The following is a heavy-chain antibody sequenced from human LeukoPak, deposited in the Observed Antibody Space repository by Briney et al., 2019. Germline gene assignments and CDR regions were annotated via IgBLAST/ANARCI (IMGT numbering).Heavy chain of an antibody. J-gene: IGHJ4*02. CDR2: ISSSSSYI. Sequence: PGGSLRLSCAASGFTFSSYSMNWVRQAPGKGLEWVSSISSSSSYIYYADSVKGRFTFSRDNAKNSLYLQMNSLRAEDTAVYYCARAKEYSSSLYYFDYWGQGTLVTVSS. CDR3: ARAKEYSSSLYYFDY. D-gene: IGHD6-6*01. CDR1: GFTFSSYS. V-gene: IGHV3-21*01.